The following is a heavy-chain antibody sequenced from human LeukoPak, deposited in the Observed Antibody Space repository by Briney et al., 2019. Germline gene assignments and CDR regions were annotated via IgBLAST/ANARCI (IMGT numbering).Heavy chain of an antibody. CDR1: VYTFTDYY. D-gene: IGHD3-22*01. CDR2: INPNSGGT. V-gene: IGHV1-2*02. CDR3: AREYYDSSAYNQEAIDY. J-gene: IGHJ4*02. Sequence: GASVNVSCKASVYTFTDYYMHWVRQAPGREGEWLGWINPNSGGTNYAQKFQGRVTMTRDTSISTAYMELSWLRSDDTAVYYCAREYYDSSAYNQEAIDYWGQGTLVTVSS.